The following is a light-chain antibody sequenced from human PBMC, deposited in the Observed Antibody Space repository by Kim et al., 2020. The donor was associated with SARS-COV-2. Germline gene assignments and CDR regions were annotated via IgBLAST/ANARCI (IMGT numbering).Light chain of an antibody. V-gene: IGLV1-40*01. CDR3: QSYDSSLSGSMV. CDR2: GNT. J-gene: IGLJ2*01. CDR1: SSNIGAGYD. Sequence: VTNSCTGSSSNIGAGYDVRWYQQLPGTAPKLLIYGNTNRPSGVPDRFSGSKSGTSASLAITGLQAEDEADYYCQSYDSSLSGSMVFGGGTKLTVL.